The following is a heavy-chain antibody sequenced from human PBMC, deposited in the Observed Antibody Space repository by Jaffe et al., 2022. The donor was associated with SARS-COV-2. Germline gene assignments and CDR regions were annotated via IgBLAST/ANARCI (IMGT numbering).Heavy chain of an antibody. J-gene: IGHJ4*02. D-gene: IGHD3-10*01. CDR3: TKRPGGSGNFDS. CDR1: GFTFSSYV. CDR2: VSGSAAAA. V-gene: IGHV3-23*01. Sequence: EVQLLESGGGLVQPGGSLRLSCAASGFTFSSYVMIWVRQAPGKGLEYISSVSGSAAAASYADSVKGRFTISRDNSKNTLYLQMNSLRAEDTAVYYCTKRPGGSGNFDSWGQGTLVTVSS.